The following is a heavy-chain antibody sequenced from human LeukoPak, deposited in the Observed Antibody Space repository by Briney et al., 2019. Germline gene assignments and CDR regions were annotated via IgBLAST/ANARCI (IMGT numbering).Heavy chain of an antibody. J-gene: IGHJ4*02. CDR2: IFYSGST. Sequence: SETLSLTCAVYGGSFSGYYWSWIRQPPGKGLEWIGNIFYSGSTYYSPSLKSRVTISVDTSKNQFSLKLSSVTAADTAVYYCARGHQHSSSWYFLRYWGQGTLVTVSS. V-gene: IGHV4-34*01. CDR3: ARGHQHSSSWYFLRY. CDR1: GGSFSGYY. D-gene: IGHD6-13*01.